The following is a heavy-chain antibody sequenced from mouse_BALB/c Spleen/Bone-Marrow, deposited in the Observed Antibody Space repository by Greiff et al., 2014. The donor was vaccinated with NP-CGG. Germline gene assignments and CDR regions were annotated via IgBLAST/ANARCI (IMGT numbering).Heavy chain of an antibody. J-gene: IGHJ3*01. CDR3: VLRWFAY. CDR2: ISDGGSYT. CDR1: GFTFSDYY. D-gene: IGHD1-1*01. V-gene: IGHV5-4*02. Sequence: EVKVEESGGGLVKPGGSLKLSCAASGFTFSDYYMYWVRQTPEKRLEWVATISDGGSYTYYPDSVKGRFTISRDNAKNNLYLQMSSLKPEDTAMYYCVLRWFAYWGQGTLVTVSA.